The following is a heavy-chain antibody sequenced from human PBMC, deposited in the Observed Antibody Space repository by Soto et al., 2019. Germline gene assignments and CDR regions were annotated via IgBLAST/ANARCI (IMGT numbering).Heavy chain of an antibody. D-gene: IGHD2-15*01. CDR1: GGSVTSYY. CDR2: IYYSGST. CDR3: ARGTDYSQFASYHYGLDF. Sequence: PSETMSLTCTVSGGSVTSYYWSWIRQPPGKGMEWIAYIYYSGSTNYNPSLKSRVTVSVDMSKNQFSLTLTSVTAADTAVYYCARGTDYSQFASYHYGLDFCGQGTTVTGS. J-gene: IGHJ6*02. V-gene: IGHV4-59*02.